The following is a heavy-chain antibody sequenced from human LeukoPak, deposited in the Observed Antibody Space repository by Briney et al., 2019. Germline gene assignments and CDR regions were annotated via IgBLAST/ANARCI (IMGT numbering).Heavy chain of an antibody. J-gene: IGHJ4*02. D-gene: IGHD3-3*01. CDR1: GFTFSGSA. CDR2: IRSKANSYAT. CDR3: TTSNDFWSGYYLGVPPIDY. V-gene: IGHV3-73*01. Sequence: PGGSLRLSCAASGFTFSGSAMHWVRQASGKGLEWVGRIRSKANSYATAYAASVKGRFTISRDDSKNTAYLQMNSLKTEDTAVYYCTTSNDFWSGYYLGVPPIDYWGQGNLVTVSS.